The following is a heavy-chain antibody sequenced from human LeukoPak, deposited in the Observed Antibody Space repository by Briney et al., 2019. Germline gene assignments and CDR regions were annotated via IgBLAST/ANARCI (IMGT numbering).Heavy chain of an antibody. CDR2: VNPNNGDT. Sequence: GASVKVSCKASGYTFTTYDVNWVRQATGQGLEWMGRVNPNNGDTAYAQKFQGRVTITRDTSTNTVYMQLSSLKSDDTAVYYCARERSAAYYYYYMDVWGKGTTVTVSS. CDR3: ARERSAAYYYYYMDV. D-gene: IGHD1-1*01. V-gene: IGHV1-8*03. J-gene: IGHJ6*03. CDR1: GYTFTTYD.